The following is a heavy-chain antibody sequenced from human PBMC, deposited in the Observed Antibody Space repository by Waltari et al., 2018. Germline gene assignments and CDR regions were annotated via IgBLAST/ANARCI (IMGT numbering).Heavy chain of an antibody. CDR3: ARTVTIFGVGYGMDV. V-gene: IGHV5-51*01. D-gene: IGHD3-3*01. J-gene: IGHJ6*02. Sequence: EVQLVQSGAEVKKPGESLKISCKGSGYSFTSYWIGWVRQMPGKGLEWMGIIYPGDSDTRYSPSFQGQVTISVDKSISTAYLQWSSLKASDTAMYYCARTVTIFGVGYGMDVWGQGTTVTVSS. CDR1: GYSFTSYW. CDR2: IYPGDSDT.